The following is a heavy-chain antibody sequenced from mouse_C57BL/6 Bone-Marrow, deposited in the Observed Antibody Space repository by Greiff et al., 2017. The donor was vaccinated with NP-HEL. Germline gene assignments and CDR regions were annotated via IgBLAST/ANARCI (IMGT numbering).Heavy chain of an antibody. Sequence: EVHLVESGPELVKPGASVKMSCKASGYTFTDYNMHWVKQSHGKSLEWIGYINPNNGGTSYNQKFKGKATLTVNKSSSTAYMELRSLTSEDSAVYYCASNHYYGNYWGQGTTLTVSS. V-gene: IGHV1-22*01. CDR2: INPNNGGT. D-gene: IGHD1-1*01. CDR1: GYTFTDYN. J-gene: IGHJ2*01. CDR3: ASNHYYGNY.